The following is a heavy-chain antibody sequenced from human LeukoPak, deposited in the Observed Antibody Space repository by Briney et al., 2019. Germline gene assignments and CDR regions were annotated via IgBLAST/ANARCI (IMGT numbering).Heavy chain of an antibody. Sequence: GGSLRLSCAASGFTFSSYAMHWVRQAPGKGLEWVAVMSYDGSNKYYADSVKGRFTISRDNSKNTLYLQMNSLRAEDTAVYYCAKDLSSGCLDYWGQGTLVTVSS. J-gene: IGHJ4*02. CDR2: MSYDGSNK. CDR3: AKDLSSGCLDY. V-gene: IGHV3-30*04. D-gene: IGHD6-19*01. CDR1: GFTFSSYA.